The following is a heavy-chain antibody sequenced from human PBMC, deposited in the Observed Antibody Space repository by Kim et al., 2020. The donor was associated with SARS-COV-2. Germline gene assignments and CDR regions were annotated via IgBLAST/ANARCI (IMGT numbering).Heavy chain of an antibody. CDR3: ARDIASYRSGWICSYYG. Sequence: GGSLTLSCAASGFTFSSYGMHWVRQAPGKGLEWVAVISYDGSNNNYVDSLKGRFTISTDNSKNTLYLQMNSPRTEETALFYWARDIASYRSGWICSYYG. V-gene: IGHV3-30*04. CDR2: ISYDGSNN. J-gene: IGHJ6*01. CDR1: GFTFSSYG. D-gene: IGHD6-19*01.